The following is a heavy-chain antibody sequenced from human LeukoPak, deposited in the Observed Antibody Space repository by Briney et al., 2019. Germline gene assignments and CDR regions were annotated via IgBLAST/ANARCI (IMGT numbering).Heavy chain of an antibody. V-gene: IGHV4-59*08. CDR3: ARGRGYYDFWSGYPLQYYSDY. CDR1: GGSISSYY. J-gene: IGHJ4*02. CDR2: IYYSGST. Sequence: SETLSLTCTVSGGSISSYYWSWIRQPPGKGLEWIGYIYYSGSTNYNPSLKSRVTISVDTSKNQFSLRLSSVTAADTAVYYCARGRGYYDFWSGYPLQYYSDYWGQGTLVTVSS. D-gene: IGHD3-3*01.